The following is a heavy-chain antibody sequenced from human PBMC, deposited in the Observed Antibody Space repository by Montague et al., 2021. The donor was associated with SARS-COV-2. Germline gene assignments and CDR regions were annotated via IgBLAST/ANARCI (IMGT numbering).Heavy chain of an antibody. CDR2: IYYSGGI. V-gene: IGHV4-59*11. Sequence: SETLSLTCTVSGGSMSDHYCVWIRHPPGTGLEWLAYIYYSGGINSNASLKSRVSMSVDTSKNQFSLKLTSVTAADTAVYYCARAVSVRRAVNWFDPWGQGTLVTVSS. D-gene: IGHD3-10*01. J-gene: IGHJ5*02. CDR1: GGSMSDHY. CDR3: ARAVSVRRAVNWFDP.